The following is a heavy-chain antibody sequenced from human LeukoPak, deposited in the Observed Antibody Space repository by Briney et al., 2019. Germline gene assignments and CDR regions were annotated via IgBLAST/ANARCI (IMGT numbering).Heavy chain of an antibody. Sequence: PGGSLRLSCAASEFTVSSNYMSWVRQAPGKGLEWVSVIYNGGSTYYADSVKGRFTISRDNSKNTLYLQMNSLRAEDTAVYYCARANCGGDCFPYYFDYWGQGTLVTVSS. CDR1: EFTVSSNY. J-gene: IGHJ4*02. V-gene: IGHV3-66*01. CDR2: IYNGGST. CDR3: ARANCGGDCFPYYFDY. D-gene: IGHD2-21*02.